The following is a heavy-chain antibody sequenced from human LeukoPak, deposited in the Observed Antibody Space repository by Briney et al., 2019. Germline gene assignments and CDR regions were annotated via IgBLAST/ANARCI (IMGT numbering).Heavy chain of an antibody. CDR3: ATLHDSSGYNWLDY. Sequence: PGASVKVSCKASGYTFTSYDINWVRQATGQGLEWMGWMSPNSGNTGYAQKFQGRVTMTRNTSISTAYMELSSLRSEDAAVYYCATLHDSSGYNWLDYWGQGTLVTVSS. J-gene: IGHJ5*01. V-gene: IGHV1-8*01. D-gene: IGHD3-22*01. CDR1: GYTFTSYD. CDR2: MSPNSGNT.